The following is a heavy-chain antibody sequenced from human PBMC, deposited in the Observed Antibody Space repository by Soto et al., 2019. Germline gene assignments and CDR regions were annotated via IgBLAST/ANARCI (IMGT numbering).Heavy chain of an antibody. Sequence: EVQLVESGGGLVKAGESLRVSCAASGFTFSNAWMSWVRQAPGKGLEWVSAISGSGGSTYYADSVKGRFTISRDNSKNTLYLQMNSLRAEDTAVYYCAKDPIRSGWYYYFDYWGQGTLVTVSS. CDR3: AKDPIRSGWYYYFDY. V-gene: IGHV3-23*04. CDR1: GFTFSNAW. CDR2: ISGSGGST. J-gene: IGHJ4*02. D-gene: IGHD6-19*01.